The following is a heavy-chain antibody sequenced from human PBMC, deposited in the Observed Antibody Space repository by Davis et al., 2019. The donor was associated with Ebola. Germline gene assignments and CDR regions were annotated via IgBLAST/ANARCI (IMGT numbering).Heavy chain of an antibody. CDR2: TYYRSKWYN. D-gene: IGHD6-13*01. CDR3: ARRQYSSSPFDP. CDR1: GDSVSSNSAA. V-gene: IGHV6-1*01. J-gene: IGHJ5*02. Sequence: SQTLSLTCAISGDSVSSNSAAWNWIRQSPSRGLEWLGRTYYRSKWYNDYAVSVKSRITINPDTSKNQFSLKLNSVTAADTAVYYCARRQYSSSPFDPWGQGTLVTVSS.